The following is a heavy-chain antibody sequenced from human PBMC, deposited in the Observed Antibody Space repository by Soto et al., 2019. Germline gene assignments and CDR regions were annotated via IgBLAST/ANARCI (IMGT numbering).Heavy chain of an antibody. CDR1: GFNFNFYW. CDR2: ISGDGTMT. CDR3: ARKYYDFWSGPTVFDY. V-gene: IGHV3-74*01. D-gene: IGHD3-3*01. J-gene: IGHJ4*02. Sequence: GGSLRLSCAASGFNFNFYWMHWVRQAPGKGLVWVSRISGDGTMTNYADSVKGRFTISRDNAKNSLYLQMNSLRVEDTAVYYCARKYYDFWSGPTVFDYWGQGTLVTVSS.